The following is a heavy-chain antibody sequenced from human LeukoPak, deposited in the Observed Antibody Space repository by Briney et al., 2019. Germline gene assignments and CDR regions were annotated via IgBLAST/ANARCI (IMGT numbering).Heavy chain of an antibody. Sequence: SETLSLTCAVYGGSFSGYYWSWIRQPPGKGLEWIGEINHSGSTNYNPSLKSRVTISVDTSKNQFSLKLSSVTAADTAVYYCARHPTYYYDSSGYPQHWFDPWGQGTLVTVSS. V-gene: IGHV4-34*01. CDR3: ARHPTYYYDSSGYPQHWFDP. J-gene: IGHJ5*02. CDR2: INHSGST. CDR1: GGSFSGYY. D-gene: IGHD3-22*01.